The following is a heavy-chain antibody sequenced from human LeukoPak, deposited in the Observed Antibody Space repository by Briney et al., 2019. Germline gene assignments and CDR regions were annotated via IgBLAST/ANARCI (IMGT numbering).Heavy chain of an antibody. CDR3: AKDRITMVRGVIGYFDY. J-gene: IGHJ4*02. Sequence: GGSLRLSCAASGLTFSSYAMSWVRQAPGKGLEWVSAVSGSGGSTYYADSVKGRFTISRDNSKNTLYLQMNSLRAEDTAVYYCAKDRITMVRGVIGYFDYWGQGTLVTVSS. CDR1: GLTFSSYA. D-gene: IGHD3-10*01. V-gene: IGHV3-23*01. CDR2: VSGSGGST.